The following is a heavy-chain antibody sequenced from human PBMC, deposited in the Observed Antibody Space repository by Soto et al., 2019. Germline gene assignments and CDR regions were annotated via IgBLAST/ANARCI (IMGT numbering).Heavy chain of an antibody. J-gene: IGHJ4*02. Sequence: GGSLRLSCAASGFTFRTYSMNRVRQVPGKGLEWVSAISSDSTYIFYADSVKGRFTISSDNAKNSLYLQINSLRAEDTAVYYCARDLGVTATGPSLDYWGQGTQVTVSS. CDR1: GFTFRTYS. D-gene: IGHD6-25*01. CDR3: ARDLGVTATGPSLDY. V-gene: IGHV3-21*01. CDR2: ISSDSTYI.